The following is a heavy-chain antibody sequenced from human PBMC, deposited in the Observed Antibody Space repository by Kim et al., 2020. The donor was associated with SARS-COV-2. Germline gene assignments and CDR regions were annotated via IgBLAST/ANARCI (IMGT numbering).Heavy chain of an antibody. D-gene: IGHD3-22*01. J-gene: IGHJ4*01. CDR2: IYSGGST. Sequence: GGSLRLSCAASGFTVSSNYMSWVRQAPGKGLEWVSVIYSGGSTFYADSVRGRFTISRDNSKNTLYLQMNSLRAEDTSLYYCARLTDYSGYYYGEFDYWG. V-gene: IGHV3-66*04. CDR3: ARLTDYSGYYYGEFDY. CDR1: GFTVSSNY.